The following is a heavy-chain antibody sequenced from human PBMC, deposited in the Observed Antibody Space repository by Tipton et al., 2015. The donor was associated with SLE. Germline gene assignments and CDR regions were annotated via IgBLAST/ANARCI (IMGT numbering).Heavy chain of an antibody. V-gene: IGHV4-59*11. CDR3: ARSTTTMNLPRFDF. J-gene: IGHJ4*02. D-gene: IGHD4-17*01. Sequence: TLSLTCTVSGASITSHYWSWIRQPPGKGLEWLGYISYGNTKYNPSLRSRLTISVDTSKNQFSLRLSSVTAADTAVYFCARSTTTMNLPRFDFWGLGTLVTVSS. CDR2: ISYGNT. CDR1: GASITSHY.